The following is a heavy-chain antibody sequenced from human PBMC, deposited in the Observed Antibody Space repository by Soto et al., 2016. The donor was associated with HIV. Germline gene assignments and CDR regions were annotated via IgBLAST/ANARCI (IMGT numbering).Heavy chain of an antibody. D-gene: IGHD3-22*01. J-gene: IGHJ4*02. CDR1: GFTFDDYA. CDR3: AKARGYYYDHYYFDY. V-gene: IGHV3-9*03. Sequence: EVQLVESGGGLVQPGRSLRLSCAASGFTFDDYAMHWVRQAPGKGLEWVSGISWNSGSIGYADSVKGRFTISRDNAKNSLYLQMSSLRAEDMALYYCAKARGYYYDHYYFDYWGQGTLVTVSS. CDR2: ISWNSGSI.